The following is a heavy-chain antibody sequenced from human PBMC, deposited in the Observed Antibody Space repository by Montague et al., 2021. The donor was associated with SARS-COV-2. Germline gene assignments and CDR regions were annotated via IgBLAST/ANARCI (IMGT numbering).Heavy chain of an antibody. J-gene: IGHJ4*02. V-gene: IGHV4-39*01. CDR3: ARHSGGSEVAGLDY. CDR2: FYFGGKF. CDR1: GASISNPTYS. Sequence: SETLSLTCTVSGASISNPTYSWGWIRQPPRKGLEWIGSFYFGGKFLYNSSLESRVTISVDTSKNQFSLQLSSVTASDTAVYYCARHSGGSEVAGLDYWGQGILVTVSS. D-gene: IGHD6-19*01.